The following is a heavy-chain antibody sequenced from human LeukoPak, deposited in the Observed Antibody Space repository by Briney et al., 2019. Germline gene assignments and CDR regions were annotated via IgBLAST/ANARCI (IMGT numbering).Heavy chain of an antibody. Sequence: SETLSLTCAVYGGSFSGYYWSWIRQPPGKGLEWIGSIYYSGSTYYNPSLKSRVTISVDTSKNQFSLKLSSVTAADTAVYYCARQNRYNWNVGYAFDIWGQGTMVTVSS. CDR2: IYYSGST. D-gene: IGHD1-20*01. J-gene: IGHJ3*02. CDR3: ARQNRYNWNVGYAFDI. CDR1: GGSFSGYY. V-gene: IGHV4-34*01.